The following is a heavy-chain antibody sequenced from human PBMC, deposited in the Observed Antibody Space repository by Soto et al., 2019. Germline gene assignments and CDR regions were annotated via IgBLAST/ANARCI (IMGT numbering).Heavy chain of an antibody. CDR3: ARSSPRQLANNWFDP. D-gene: IGHD6-13*01. Sequence: ASVKVSCKASGYTFTSYDIYWVRQATGQGLEWMGWVNPNTGNAAYAQKFQGRVTVTRDKSTSTAHMELSSLRSEDTAVYYCARSSPRQLANNWFDPWGQGTLVTVSS. V-gene: IGHV1-8*01. CDR2: VNPNTGNA. J-gene: IGHJ5*02. CDR1: GYTFTSYD.